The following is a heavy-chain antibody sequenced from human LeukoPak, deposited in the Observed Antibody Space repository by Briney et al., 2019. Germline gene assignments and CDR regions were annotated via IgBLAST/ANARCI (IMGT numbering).Heavy chain of an antibody. D-gene: IGHD3-10*01. V-gene: IGHV3-9*01. CDR3: TKGVGFEINWFDP. J-gene: IGHJ5*02. CDR1: GFTFAESA. CDR2: INWNSGDI. Sequence: GRSLRLSCAASGFTFAESAMHWVRQAQGKGLEWVSGINWNSGDIGYADSVKGRFTISRDNAKNSLYLQMNSLRAEDTALYYCTKGVGFEINWFDPWGQGTLVTVSS.